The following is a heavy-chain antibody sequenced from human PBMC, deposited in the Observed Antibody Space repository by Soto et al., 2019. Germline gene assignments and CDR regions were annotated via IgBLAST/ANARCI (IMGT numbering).Heavy chain of an antibody. D-gene: IGHD2-2*01. CDR3: AKDRAIENQTPYGMDV. CDR2: VSGRGDHR. Sequence: EMQLLESGGGLGQPGGSLRLSCVASPITVYNFAAMSWVRQTPERGLGWVSTVSGRGDHRYYADSVKGRFTISRDNSKNRLYLQMDGLRVDDTAVYYCAKDRAIENQTPYGMDVWGQGTTVTV. CDR1: PITVYNFAA. V-gene: IGHV3-23*01. J-gene: IGHJ6*02.